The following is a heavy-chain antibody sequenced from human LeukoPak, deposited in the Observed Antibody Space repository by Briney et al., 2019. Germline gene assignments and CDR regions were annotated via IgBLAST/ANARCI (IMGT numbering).Heavy chain of an antibody. CDR3: ARGDSGDYLSFDY. Sequence: ASVKVSCKASGYTFTGYYMHWVRQASGQGLEWMGWINPNSGDTNYAQKFQGRVTMTRATSISTAYMELSRLRADDTAVYYCARGDSGDYLSFDYWGQGTMVTVSS. CDR1: GYTFTGYY. V-gene: IGHV1-2*02. CDR2: INPNSGDT. J-gene: IGHJ4*02. D-gene: IGHD4-17*01.